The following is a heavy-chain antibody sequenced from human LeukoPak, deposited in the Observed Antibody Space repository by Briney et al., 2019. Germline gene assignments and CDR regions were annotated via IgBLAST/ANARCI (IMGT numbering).Heavy chain of an antibody. J-gene: IGHJ4*02. CDR2: IIPIFGTA. Sequence: ASVKVSCKASGGTFSSYAISWVRQAPGQGLEWMGGIIPIFGTANYAQKFQGRVTITADESTSTAYMELRSLRSDDTAVYYCARDGGYAVNDYWGQGTLVTVSS. CDR3: ARDGGYAVNDY. D-gene: IGHD5-12*01. V-gene: IGHV1-69*13. CDR1: GGTFSSYA.